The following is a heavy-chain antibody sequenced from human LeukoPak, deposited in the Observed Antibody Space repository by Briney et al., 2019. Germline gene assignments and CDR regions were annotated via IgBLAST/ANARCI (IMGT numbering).Heavy chain of an antibody. CDR2: IIPIFGTA. CDR3: ARRLKRGDGNYYYGMDV. Sequence: SVKVSCKASGGTFSSYAISWVRQAPGQGLEWMGGIIPIFGTANYAQKFQGGVTITADESTSTAYMELSSLRSEDTAVYYCARRLKRGDGNYYYGMDVWGQGTTVTVSS. J-gene: IGHJ6*02. CDR1: GGTFSSYA. D-gene: IGHD5-24*01. V-gene: IGHV1-69*13.